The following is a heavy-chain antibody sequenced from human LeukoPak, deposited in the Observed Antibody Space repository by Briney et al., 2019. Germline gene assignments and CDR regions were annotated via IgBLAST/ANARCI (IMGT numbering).Heavy chain of an antibody. V-gene: IGHV3-23*01. J-gene: IGHJ4*02. CDR2: ISGSDGST. Sequence: PTGGSLRLSCAASGFMFSSYAMSWVRQAPGKGLEWVSGISGSDGSTYYADSVKGRFTISRDNSKNTLYLQMNSLRAEDTAVYYCARALSPRGAFRYFDSTFDYWGQGTLVTVSS. CDR1: GFMFSSYA. D-gene: IGHD3-9*01. CDR3: ARALSPRGAFRYFDSTFDY.